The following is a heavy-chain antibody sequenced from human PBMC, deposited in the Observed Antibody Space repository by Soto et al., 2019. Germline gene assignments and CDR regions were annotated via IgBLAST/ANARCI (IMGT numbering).Heavy chain of an antibody. CDR3: AREGGIVGATAADY. Sequence: PSETLSLTCTVSGGSITPYDWIWIRQPPGKGLEWIGYIYFSGSTYYNPSLKSRVTISVDTSKNQFSLKLSSVTAADTAVYYCAREGGIVGATAADYWGQGTLVTVSS. D-gene: IGHD1-26*01. CDR2: IYFSGST. J-gene: IGHJ4*02. CDR1: GGSITPYD. V-gene: IGHV4-59*06.